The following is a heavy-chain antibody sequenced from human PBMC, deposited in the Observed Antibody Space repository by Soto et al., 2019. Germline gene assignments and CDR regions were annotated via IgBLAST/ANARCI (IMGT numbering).Heavy chain of an antibody. J-gene: IGHJ4*02. CDR2: IKQDGREK. CDR3: ARDRINEWELIDRYFAY. Sequence: EVQLVESGGGLVQPGGSLRLSCAASGFTFSSYWMSWVRQAPGKGLEWVANIKQDGREKYYVDSVKGRFTISRDNDKKSLYLQMNSLRAEDTAVYYCARDRINEWELIDRYFAYWGQGTLVTVSS. D-gene: IGHD1-26*01. CDR1: GFTFSSYW. V-gene: IGHV3-7*05.